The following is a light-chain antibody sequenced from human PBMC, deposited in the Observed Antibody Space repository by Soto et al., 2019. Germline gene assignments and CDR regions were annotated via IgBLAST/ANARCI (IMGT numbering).Light chain of an antibody. CDR2: GVN. J-gene: IGLJ2*01. CDR1: SSDVGGYNY. Sequence: QSALTQPASVSGSPGQSITISCTGTSSDVGGYNYVSWYQHQPGKAPKLMFYGVNNRPSGVSNRFSASKSGNTASLTISGLQAEEEADYYCISYTSSSTLVFGGGTKLTVL. CDR3: ISYTSSSTLV. V-gene: IGLV2-14*03.